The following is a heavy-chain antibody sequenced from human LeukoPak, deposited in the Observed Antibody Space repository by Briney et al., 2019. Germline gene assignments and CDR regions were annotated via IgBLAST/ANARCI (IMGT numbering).Heavy chain of an antibody. Sequence: SETLSLTCTVSGGSISSSSYYWGWIRQPPGKGLEWMGSIYYSGSTYYSPSLKSRVTISVATSKNQFSLKLSSVTAADTAVYYCARPAVAGTDYWGQGTLVTVSS. V-gene: IGHV4-39*01. D-gene: IGHD6-19*01. CDR1: GGSISSSSYY. CDR2: IYYSGST. CDR3: ARPAVAGTDY. J-gene: IGHJ4*02.